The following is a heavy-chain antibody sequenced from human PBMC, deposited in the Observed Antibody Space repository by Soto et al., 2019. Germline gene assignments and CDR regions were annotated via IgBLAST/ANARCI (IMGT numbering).Heavy chain of an antibody. D-gene: IGHD3-22*01. CDR1: GGTFSSYT. J-gene: IGHJ5*02. Sequence: GASVKVSCKASGGTFSSYTISWVRQAPGQRLEWMGRIIPILGIANYAQKFQGRVTITADKSTSTAYMELSSLRSEDTAVYYCARDRPLQYYYDSSGPFDPWGQGTLVTVSS. CDR3: ARDRPLQYYYDSSGPFDP. CDR2: IIPILGIA. V-gene: IGHV1-69*04.